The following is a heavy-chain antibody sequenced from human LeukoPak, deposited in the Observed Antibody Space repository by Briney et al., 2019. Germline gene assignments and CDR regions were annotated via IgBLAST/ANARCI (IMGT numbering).Heavy chain of an antibody. CDR3: ARDRSYGSFDF. J-gene: IGHJ4*02. Sequence: PGRSLRLSCAASGFTFDDYAMHWVRQAPGKGLEWVSGISWNSGSIGYADSVKGRFTISRDNAKNALYLQMNSLTAEDTALYHCARDRSYGSFDFWGQGTLVTVSS. D-gene: IGHD5-18*01. CDR1: GFTFDDYA. V-gene: IGHV3-9*01. CDR2: ISWNSGSI.